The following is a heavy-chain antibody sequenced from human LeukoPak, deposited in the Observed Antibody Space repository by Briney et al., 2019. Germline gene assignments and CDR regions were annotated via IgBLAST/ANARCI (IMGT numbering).Heavy chain of an antibody. D-gene: IGHD3-3*01. CDR3: ASSGDFWGGYRSYFDY. V-gene: IGHV4-31*03. J-gene: IGHJ4*02. Sequence: SSETLSLTCTVSGGSISSGGYYWSWIRQHPGKGLEWIGYIYYIGSTYYNPSLKSRVTITVDTSKNQFSLKLSSVTAADTAVYYCASSGDFWGGYRSYFDYWGQGTLVTVSS. CDR1: GGSISSGGYY. CDR2: IYYIGST.